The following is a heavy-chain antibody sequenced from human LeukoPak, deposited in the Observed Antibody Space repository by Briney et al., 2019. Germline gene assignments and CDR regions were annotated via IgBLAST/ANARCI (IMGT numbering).Heavy chain of an antibody. D-gene: IGHD3-22*01. J-gene: IGHJ6*03. CDR1: GGSFSGYY. CDR2: MNPSGST. Sequence: PETLSLTCAVYGGSFSGYYWTWIRQTPEKGLEWIGEMNPSGSTNYNPSLKSRVTISVDTYKNQFSLELSSVTAADTAVYYCARGRQDVTMIVVVMTAVSYYLDVWGKGTTVTVS. V-gene: IGHV4-34*01. CDR3: ARGRQDVTMIVVVMTAVSYYLDV.